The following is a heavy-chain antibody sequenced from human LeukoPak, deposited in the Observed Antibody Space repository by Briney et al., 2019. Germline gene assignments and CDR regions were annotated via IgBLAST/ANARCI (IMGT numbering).Heavy chain of an antibody. V-gene: IGHV3-23*01. J-gene: IGHJ4*02. CDR2: ITGSGGRT. CDR3: VRGPHFGAYTDYFDY. CDR1: GFTFSVYG. Sequence: PGGSLRLSCAVSGFTFSVYGMSWVRQAPGKGLEWVSAITGSGGRTYYADSEKGRFTISRDNSKNTLYLQINSLRVEDTALYYCVRGPHFGAYTDYFDYWGRGTLVTVSS. D-gene: IGHD4-17*01.